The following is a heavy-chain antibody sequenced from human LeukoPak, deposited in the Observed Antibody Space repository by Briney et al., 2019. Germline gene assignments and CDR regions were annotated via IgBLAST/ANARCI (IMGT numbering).Heavy chain of an antibody. CDR1: GGSISSSSYY. V-gene: IGHV4-39*07. CDR3: ARVGYSSGWYYVFDI. J-gene: IGHJ3*02. CDR2: IYYSGST. D-gene: IGHD6-19*01. Sequence: SETLSLTCTVSGGSISSSSYYWGWIRQTPGKGLEWIGSIYYSGSTYYNPSLKSRVTISIDTSKNQFSLNLSSVTAADTAVYYCARVGYSSGWYYVFDIWGQGTMVTVSS.